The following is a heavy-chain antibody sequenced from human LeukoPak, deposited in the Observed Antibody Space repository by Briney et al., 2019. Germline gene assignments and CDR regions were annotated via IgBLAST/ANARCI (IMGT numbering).Heavy chain of an antibody. CDR3: ARLPSSRYPYYFDF. Sequence: GESLRISCKGSGYSLSSYWIGWVRQMPGKGLEWMGIIYPADSDARYSPSFQGQVTVSADKSISTAYLQWSSLKASDTAIYYCARLPSSRYPYYFDFWGQGALVTVSS. V-gene: IGHV5-51*01. D-gene: IGHD6-13*01. J-gene: IGHJ4*02. CDR1: GYSLSSYW. CDR2: IYPADSDA.